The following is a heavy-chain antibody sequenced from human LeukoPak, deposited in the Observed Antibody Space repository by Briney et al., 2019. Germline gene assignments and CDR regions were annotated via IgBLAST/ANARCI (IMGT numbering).Heavy chain of an antibody. J-gene: IGHJ3*02. CDR1: GGFISSSNW. V-gene: IGHV4-4*02. Sequence: SETLSLTCAVSGGFISSSNWWSWVRQPPGKGLEWIGEINHSGSTNYNPSLKSRVTISVDTSKNQFSLKLSSVTAADTAVYYCARYRGGTSRLLYAFDIWGQGTMVTVSS. CDR3: ARYRGGTSRLLYAFDI. D-gene: IGHD1-14*01. CDR2: INHSGST.